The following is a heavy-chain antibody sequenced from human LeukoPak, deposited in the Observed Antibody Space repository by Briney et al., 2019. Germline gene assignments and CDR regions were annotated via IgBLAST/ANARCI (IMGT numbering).Heavy chain of an antibody. Sequence: PSETLSLTCTVPGGSISSDYWSWIRQPPGKGLEWIGYIYYTGSTNYNPSLKSRVTISVDTSKNQFSLRLSSVTAADTAVYYCARARAFDIWGQGTMVTVSS. J-gene: IGHJ3*02. CDR2: IYYTGST. V-gene: IGHV4-59*01. CDR3: ARARAFDI. CDR1: GGSISSDY.